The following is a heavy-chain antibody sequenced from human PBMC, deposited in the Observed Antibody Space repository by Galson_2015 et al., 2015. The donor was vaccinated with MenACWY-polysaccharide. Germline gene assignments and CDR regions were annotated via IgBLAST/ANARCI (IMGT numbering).Heavy chain of an antibody. CDR2: IYHSGST. V-gene: IGHV4-38-2*01. CDR3: ARVEKYSGGYDILH. Sequence: SDTLSLTCAVSGYSISSGYYWGWIRQPPGKGLEWIGSIYHSGSTYYNPSLKSRVTISVDTSKNQFSLKLSSVTAADTAVYYCARVEKYSGGYDILHWGQGTLVTVSS. D-gene: IGHD1-26*01. CDR1: GYSISSGYY. J-gene: IGHJ4*02.